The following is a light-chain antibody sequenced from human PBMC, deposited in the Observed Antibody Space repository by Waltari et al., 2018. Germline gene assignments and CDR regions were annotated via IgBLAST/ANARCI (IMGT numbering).Light chain of an antibody. CDR3: QATDSSSTFYV. CDR2: NDT. V-gene: IGLV3-25*03. Sequence: SYELTQPPSVSVFPGQTARITCSGVALPNQYVYWYQQRPGQTPLLVTYNDTERPSGIPERFSGATSGTTGTMTITGVQAEDEADYYCQATDSSSTFYVFGPGTKVTVL. CDR1: ALPNQY. J-gene: IGLJ1*01.